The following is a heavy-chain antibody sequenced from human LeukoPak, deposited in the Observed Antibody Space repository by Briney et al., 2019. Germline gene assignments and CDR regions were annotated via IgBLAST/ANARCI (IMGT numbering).Heavy chain of an antibody. CDR2: ISSSGSTI. V-gene: IGHV3-11*04. D-gene: IGHD3-10*01. J-gene: IGHJ5*02. Sequence: TGGSLRLSCAASGFTFSDYYMSWIRQAPGKGLEWVSYISSSGSTIYYADSVKGRFTISRDNAKNSLYLQMNSLRAEDTAVYYCARDKRLLWFGELSRWFDPWGQGTLVTVSS. CDR3: ARDKRLLWFGELSRWFDP. CDR1: GFTFSDYY.